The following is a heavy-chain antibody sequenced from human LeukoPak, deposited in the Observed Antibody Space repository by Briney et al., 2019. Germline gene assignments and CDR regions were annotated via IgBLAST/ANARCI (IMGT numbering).Heavy chain of an antibody. V-gene: IGHV4-34*01. Sequence: SETLSLTCAVYGGSFSGYYWSWIRQPPGKGLEWIGEINHSGSTNYNPSLKSRVTISVDTSKNQFSLKLSSVTAADTAVYYCARGRQLLWFGELDYWGQGTLVTVSS. CDR2: INHSGST. CDR3: ARGRQLLWFGELDY. CDR1: GGSFSGYY. J-gene: IGHJ4*02. D-gene: IGHD3-10*01.